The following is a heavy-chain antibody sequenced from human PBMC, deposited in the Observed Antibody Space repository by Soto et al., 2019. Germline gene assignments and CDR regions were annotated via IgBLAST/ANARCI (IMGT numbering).Heavy chain of an antibody. CDR3: AVVDSSGYYYLDY. J-gene: IGHJ4*02. Sequence: QMQLVQSGPEVKKPGTSVKVSCKASGFTFTSSAVQWVRQARGQRLEWIGWIVVGSGNTNYAQKFQERVTITRDMSTSTAYMELSSLRSGDTAVYYCAVVDSSGYYYLDYWGQGTLVTVSS. D-gene: IGHD3-22*01. CDR2: IVVGSGNT. V-gene: IGHV1-58*01. CDR1: GFTFTSSA.